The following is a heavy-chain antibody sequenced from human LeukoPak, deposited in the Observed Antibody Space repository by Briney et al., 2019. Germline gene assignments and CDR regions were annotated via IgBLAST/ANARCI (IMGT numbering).Heavy chain of an antibody. Sequence: GGSLIFSCAASGYTFSADWMSWVRQAPGKGLVWVSRINTDGRRTGYADSVKGRFTISRDNAKNTLYLQMNSLTAEDTAVYYCAGGRVRDYWGQGTLVTVSS. D-gene: IGHD2-15*01. V-gene: IGHV3-74*01. CDR1: GYTFSADW. J-gene: IGHJ4*02. CDR2: INTDGRRT. CDR3: AGGRVRDY.